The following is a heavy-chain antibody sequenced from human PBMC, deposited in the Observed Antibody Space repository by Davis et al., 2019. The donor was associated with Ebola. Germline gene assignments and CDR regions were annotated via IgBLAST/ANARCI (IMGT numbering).Heavy chain of an antibody. CDR3: ARQTLRWLQWGFDY. J-gene: IGHJ4*02. Sequence: HTGGSLRLSCAASGFTFSTQWMHWVRQAPGKGLVWVARIKSDGSITHYADSVKGRFTISRDNAKNTLSLQMNSLRAEDTAVYYCARQTLRWLQWGFDYWGQGTLVTVSS. CDR1: GFTFSTQW. V-gene: IGHV3-74*01. D-gene: IGHD5-24*01. CDR2: IKSDGSIT.